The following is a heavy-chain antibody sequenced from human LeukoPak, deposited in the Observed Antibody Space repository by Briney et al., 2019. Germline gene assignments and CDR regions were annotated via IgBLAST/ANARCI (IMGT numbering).Heavy chain of an antibody. J-gene: IGHJ4*02. CDR3: ERKRAIPRGAFDY. Sequence: PSETLSLTCAVYGGSFSGYYWSWIRQPPGKGLEWIGEINHSGSTNYNPSLKSRVTISVDTSKNQFSLKVSSVNAADTAVYYCERKRAIPRGAFDYWGQGTLVTVSS. V-gene: IGHV4-34*01. CDR2: INHSGST. D-gene: IGHD5-24*01. CDR1: GGSFSGYY.